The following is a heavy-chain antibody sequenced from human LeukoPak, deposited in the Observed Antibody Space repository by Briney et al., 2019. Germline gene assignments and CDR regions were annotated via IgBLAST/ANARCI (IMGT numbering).Heavy chain of an antibody. CDR1: GFTFSSYS. D-gene: IGHD1-26*01. CDR2: ISSSSDYI. V-gene: IGHV3-21*01. Sequence: GGSLRLSCAASGFTFSSYSMNWVRQAPGKGLEWVSSISSSSDYIYYTDSLKGRFTISRDNAKNSLYLQMNSLRAEDTAVYYCAREEGGAGLYGFDIWGQGTMVTVSS. J-gene: IGHJ3*02. CDR3: AREEGGAGLYGFDI.